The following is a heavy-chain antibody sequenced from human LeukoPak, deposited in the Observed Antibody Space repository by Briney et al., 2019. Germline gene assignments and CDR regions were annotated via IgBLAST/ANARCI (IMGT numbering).Heavy chain of an antibody. Sequence: GGSLRLSCAASGFTVSNTFMSWVRQAPGKGLEWVSVIYSVGTTYYADSVKGRFTISRDNSKDTLYLQMNSLRAEDTAVYYCARGSGWLDHRVQGTLVTVSS. CDR2: IYSVGTT. CDR1: GFTVSNTF. J-gene: IGHJ4*02. D-gene: IGHD6-25*01. CDR3: ARGSGWLDH. V-gene: IGHV3-53*01.